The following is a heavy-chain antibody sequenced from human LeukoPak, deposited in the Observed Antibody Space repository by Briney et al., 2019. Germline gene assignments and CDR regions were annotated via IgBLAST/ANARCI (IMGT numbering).Heavy chain of an antibody. V-gene: IGHV3-23*01. Sequence: PGGSLRLSCAASGFTFNTYVMSWVRKAPGKGLEWVSAISGSGGGTYYVDSVKGRFTISRDNSKNTLYLQMNSLRAEDTAVYYCATVYSSSPLRPMDVWGQGTTVTVSS. J-gene: IGHJ6*02. D-gene: IGHD2-2*01. CDR1: GFTFNTYV. CDR3: ATVYSSSPLRPMDV. CDR2: ISGSGGGT.